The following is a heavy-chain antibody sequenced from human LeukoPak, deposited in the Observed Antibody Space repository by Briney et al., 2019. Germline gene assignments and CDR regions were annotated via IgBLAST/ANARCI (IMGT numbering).Heavy chain of an antibody. CDR2: ISSGGSTI. Sequence: GGSLRLSCAASEFTFSDYYMSWIRQAPGKGLEWVSYISSGGSTIYYADSVKGRFTISRDNAKNSLYLQMNSLGAEDTAVYYCARDLNWCFDYWGQGTLVTVSS. CDR1: EFTFSDYY. D-gene: IGHD1-20*01. J-gene: IGHJ4*02. V-gene: IGHV3-11*04. CDR3: ARDLNWCFDY.